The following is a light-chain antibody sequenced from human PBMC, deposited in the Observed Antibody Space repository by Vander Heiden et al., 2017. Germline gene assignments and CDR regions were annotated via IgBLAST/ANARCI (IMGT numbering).Light chain of an antibody. CDR2: GAS. V-gene: IGKV3-20*01. J-gene: IGKJ2*01. Sequence: EIVLTQSLGTLSLSPGERATLSCRASQSVSSDYVAWYQQKPGQAPRVLIYGASSRATGIPDRFSGSGSGTDFTLTIRRLEPEDFGVYFCQQYGSSPFMYTFGQGTKLEIK. CDR3: QQYGSSPFMYT. CDR1: QSVSSDY.